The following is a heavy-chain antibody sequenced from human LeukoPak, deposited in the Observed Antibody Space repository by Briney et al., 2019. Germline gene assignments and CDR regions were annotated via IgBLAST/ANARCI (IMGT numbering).Heavy chain of an antibody. Sequence: GGTLRLSCAVSGFTFNNYGMSWVRQAPGKGLEWVAGITWNSGTIAYADSVKGRFTISRDNAKNTLYLQMNSLRAEDTAVYYCARSRGYYGSGSDFQTPSEYFQHWGQGTLVTVSS. V-gene: IGHV3-20*04. CDR3: ARSRGYYGSGSDFQTPSEYFQH. CDR1: GFTFNNYG. D-gene: IGHD3-10*01. J-gene: IGHJ1*01. CDR2: ITWNSGTI.